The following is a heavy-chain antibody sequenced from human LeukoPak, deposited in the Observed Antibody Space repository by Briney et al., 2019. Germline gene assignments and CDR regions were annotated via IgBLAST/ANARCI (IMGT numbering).Heavy chain of an antibody. CDR1: GGSISSSSYY. CDR2: INHSGST. Sequence: SETLSLTCTVSGGSISSSSYYWGWIRQPPGKGLEWIGEINHSGSTNYNPSLKSRVTISVDTSKNQFSLKLSSATAADTAVYYCARNSGSYYNFHYWGQGTLVIVSS. J-gene: IGHJ4*02. CDR3: ARNSGSYYNFHY. V-gene: IGHV4-39*07. D-gene: IGHD3-10*01.